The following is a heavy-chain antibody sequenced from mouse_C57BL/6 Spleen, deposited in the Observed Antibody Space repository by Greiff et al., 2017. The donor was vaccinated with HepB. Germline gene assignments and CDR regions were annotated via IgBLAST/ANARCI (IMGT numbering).Heavy chain of an antibody. Sequence: QVTLKVSGPGILQSSQTLSLTCSFSGFSLSTSGMGVSWIRQPSGKGLEWLAHIYWDDDKRYNPSLKSRRTISKDTSRNQVFLKITRVDTADTATYYCARFRQLRPYYYAMDYWGQGTSVTVSS. J-gene: IGHJ4*01. CDR2: IYWDDDK. CDR1: GFSLSTSGMG. CDR3: ARFRQLRPYYYAMDY. V-gene: IGHV8-12*01. D-gene: IGHD3-2*02.